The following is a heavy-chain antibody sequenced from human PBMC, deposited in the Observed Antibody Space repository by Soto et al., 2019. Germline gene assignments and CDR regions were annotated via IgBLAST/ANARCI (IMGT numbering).Heavy chain of an antibody. CDR2: ISAYNGNT. CDR1: GYTFTSYV. CDR3: ARGGRIYLWYAY. V-gene: IGHV1-18*01. D-gene: IGHD2-15*01. Sequence: QVPLGQSGAEVKKPGASVKVSCKASGYTFTSYVISGVRQAPGQGHEWMGWISAYNGNTNYAQKLQGRDTMTTDTFTSTAYVELWSLRSADTAVYYCARGGRIYLWYAYWGQGTLVTVSS. J-gene: IGHJ4*02.